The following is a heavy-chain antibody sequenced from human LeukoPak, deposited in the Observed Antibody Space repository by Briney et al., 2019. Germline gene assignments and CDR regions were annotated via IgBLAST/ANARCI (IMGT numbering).Heavy chain of an antibody. V-gene: IGHV3-9*01. Sequence: PGRSLRLSCAASGFSFDDYAMHWLRQAPGKGLQWVSGISWNSGSEGYADSVKGRFTVSRDNAKNSLYLQMNSLSAEDTAVYFCARGQWGLDYWGQGALVTVSS. J-gene: IGHJ4*02. CDR2: ISWNSGSE. CDR1: GFSFDDYA. CDR3: ARGQWGLDY. D-gene: IGHD1-26*01.